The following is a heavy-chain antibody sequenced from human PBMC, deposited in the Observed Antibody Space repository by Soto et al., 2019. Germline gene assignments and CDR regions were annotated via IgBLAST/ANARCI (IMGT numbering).Heavy chain of an antibody. J-gene: IGHJ4*02. CDR3: VKGRSPPVLLTPHYDFWGGVDF. Sequence: GGSLRLSCAASGFAFSIYAMSWVRQAPGKGLEWVSAISGSSRTTFSADSVKGRFTISRDNSKNTLYLHMNSLGADDTAIYYCVKGRSPPVLLTPHYDFWGGVDFWGQGTLVTVSS. V-gene: IGHV3-23*01. CDR2: ISGSSRTT. D-gene: IGHD3-3*01. CDR1: GFAFSIYA.